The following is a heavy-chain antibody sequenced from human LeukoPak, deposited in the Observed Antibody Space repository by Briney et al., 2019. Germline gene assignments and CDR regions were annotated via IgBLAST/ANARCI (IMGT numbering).Heavy chain of an antibody. CDR2: IKEDGSAK. V-gene: IGHV3-7*01. CDR1: GFTFSSYW. D-gene: IGHD5-12*01. CDR3: VRDSPGYGAYDFV. J-gene: IGHJ4*02. Sequence: GGSLTLSCAASGFTFSSYWMSWVRQAPGKGLEWVANIKEDGSAKYYVDSVKGRFTISRDNAKNSLYLQMNNLSAEVTAVYYCVRDSPGYGAYDFVWGQGTLVTVSS.